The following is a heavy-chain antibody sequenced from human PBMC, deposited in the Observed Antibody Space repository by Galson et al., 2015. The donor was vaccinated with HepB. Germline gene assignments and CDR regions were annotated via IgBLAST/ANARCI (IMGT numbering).Heavy chain of an antibody. CDR3: ARLGGTTVTRGIYYYYGMDV. Sequence: QSGAEVKKPGESLKISCKGSGYSFTSYWIGWVRQMPGNGLEWMGIIYPGDSDTRYSPSFQGQVTISADKSISTAYLQWSSLKASDTAMYYCARLGGTTVTRGIYYYYGMDVWGQGTTVTVSS. CDR2: IYPGDSDT. CDR1: GYSFTSYW. D-gene: IGHD4-17*01. J-gene: IGHJ6*02. V-gene: IGHV5-51*01.